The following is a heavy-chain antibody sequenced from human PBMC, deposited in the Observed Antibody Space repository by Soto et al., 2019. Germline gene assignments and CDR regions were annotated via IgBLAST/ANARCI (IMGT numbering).Heavy chain of an antibody. J-gene: IGHJ4*02. CDR3: ARGELGYSGTWPPDY. CDR2: ISGRHGNT. V-gene: IGHV1-18*01. Sequence: QVQLVQSGGEVKKPGASVKVSCKTSGYTFTSYGITWVRQAPGQGLEWMGWISGRHGNTNYAEKVQGRVTMTTDTSTSTAYMELRSLTSDDTAVYYFARGELGYSGTWPPDYWGQGTLVTVSS. D-gene: IGHD6-13*01. CDR1: GYTFTSYG.